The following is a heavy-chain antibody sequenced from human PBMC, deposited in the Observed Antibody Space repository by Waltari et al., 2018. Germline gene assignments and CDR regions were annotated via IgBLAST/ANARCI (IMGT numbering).Heavy chain of an antibody. CDR3: ARDLFDYGDRDY. Sequence: QLQLQESGPGLVKPSETLSLTCTVSGGSISSSSYYWGWIRQPPGKGLEWIGSIYYSGSTDYNPTLKSRVTIAVDPSKTQFSRKLSSVTAADTAVYYCARDLFDYGDRDYWGQGTPVTVSS. D-gene: IGHD4-17*01. V-gene: IGHV4-39*07. J-gene: IGHJ4*02. CDR2: IYYSGST. CDR1: GGSISSSSYY.